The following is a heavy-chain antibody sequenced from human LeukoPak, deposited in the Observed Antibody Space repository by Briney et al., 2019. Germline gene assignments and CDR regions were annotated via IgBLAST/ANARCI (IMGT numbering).Heavy chain of an antibody. J-gene: IGHJ3*02. CDR1: AYTFSSFG. Sequence: ASVKVSCKASAYTFSSFGISWVRQAPGQGLEWMGWINVRNGNTNYAQRLQGRVTMTTDTSTNTAYMDLRSLASEDTAVYYCAREGYDSNGYPFFDIWGQGTMVTASS. CDR3: AREGYDSNGYPFFDI. CDR2: INVRNGNT. D-gene: IGHD3-22*01. V-gene: IGHV1-18*01.